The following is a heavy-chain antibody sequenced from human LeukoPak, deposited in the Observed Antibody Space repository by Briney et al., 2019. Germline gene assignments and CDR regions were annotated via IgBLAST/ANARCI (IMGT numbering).Heavy chain of an antibody. V-gene: IGHV4-59*01. CDR2: IYDRGST. CDR1: GGSISSYY. Sequence: PSETLSLTCTVSGGSISSYYWSWIRQPPGKGLEWIGNIYDRGSTKYNPSLKSRATISVDTSKNQFSLRLSSVIAADTAVYYCARGRTFDNWGQGTLVTVSS. CDR3: ARGRTFDN. J-gene: IGHJ4*02.